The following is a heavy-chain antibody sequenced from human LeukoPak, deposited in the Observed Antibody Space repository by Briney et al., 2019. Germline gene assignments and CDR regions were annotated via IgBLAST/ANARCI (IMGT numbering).Heavy chain of an antibody. CDR2: INSDGSTT. CDR3: AKIPSATENFDY. V-gene: IGHV3-74*01. Sequence: GSLRLSCAASGFTFSNYWMHWVRQAPGKGLIWVSRINSDGSTTTYADSVKGRFTISRDNAKNTLYLQMDSLRAEDTAIYYCAKIPSATENFDYWGQGTLVMVSS. J-gene: IGHJ4*02. D-gene: IGHD5-12*01. CDR1: GFTFSNYW.